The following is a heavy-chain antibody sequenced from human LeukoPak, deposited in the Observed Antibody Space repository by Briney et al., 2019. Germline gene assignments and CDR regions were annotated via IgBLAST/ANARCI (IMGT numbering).Heavy chain of an antibody. V-gene: IGHV1-58*01. D-gene: IGHD3-3*01. Sequence: SVKVSCKASGFTFTSSAVQWVRQARGQRLEWIGWIFVGSGNTNYAQKFQERVTITRDMSTSTAYMELSSLRSEDTAVYYCAAETSITIFGVVTDHNWFDPWGQGTLVTVSS. CDR3: AAETSITIFGVVTDHNWFDP. CDR2: IFVGSGNT. J-gene: IGHJ5*02. CDR1: GFTFTSSA.